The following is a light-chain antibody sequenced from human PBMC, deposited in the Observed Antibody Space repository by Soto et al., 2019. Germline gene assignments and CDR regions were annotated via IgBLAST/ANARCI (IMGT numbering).Light chain of an antibody. J-gene: IGKJ2*01. CDR1: QSVSSSN. CDR3: HHYGTSPRMYT. V-gene: IGKV3-20*01. CDR2: GAS. Sequence: EIVLTQSPGTLSLSPGERATLSCRASQSVSSSNFAWYQQKPGQAPRLRIYGASGRATGIPDRFRGSGSGTDFTLTISRLEPEDFALYYCHHYGTSPRMYTFGQGTKLEMK.